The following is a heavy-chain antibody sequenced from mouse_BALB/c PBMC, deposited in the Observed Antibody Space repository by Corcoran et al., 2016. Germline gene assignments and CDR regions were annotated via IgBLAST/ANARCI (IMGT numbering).Heavy chain of an antibody. CDR1: GYTFTDYS. CDR2: INTETGEP. V-gene: IGHV9-2-1*01. D-gene: IGHD2-4*01. Sequence: QIQLVQSGPELKKPGETVKISCKASGYTFTDYSMHWVKQAPGKGLKWMGWINTETGEPTYADDFKGRFAFSLETSASTAYLQINNLKNEDTATYFCARSSGYYDYDVNYAMDYWGQGTSVTVSS. CDR3: ARSSGYYDYDVNYAMDY. J-gene: IGHJ4*01.